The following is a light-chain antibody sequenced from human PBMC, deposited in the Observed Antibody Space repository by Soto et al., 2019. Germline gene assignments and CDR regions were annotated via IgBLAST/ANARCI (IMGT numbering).Light chain of an antibody. CDR2: DAS. V-gene: IGKV3D-15*01. Sequence: EMVVTQSPATLSVSPGERVTLSCRTSQDVSSKLAWYQQKPGQPPSLLIYDASTRATGTPARFSGSGSGTEFTLAVSSLQSEDYAVYYCQQYNNWPHTFGQGTKLEIK. CDR1: QDVSSK. J-gene: IGKJ2*01. CDR3: QQYNNWPHT.